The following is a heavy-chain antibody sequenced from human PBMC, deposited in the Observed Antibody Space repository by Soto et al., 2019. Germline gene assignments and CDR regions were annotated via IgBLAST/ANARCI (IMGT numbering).Heavy chain of an antibody. CDR1: GFTFSSDS. D-gene: IGHD6-13*01. CDR2: ISSSSSTI. J-gene: IGHJ6*02. V-gene: IGHV3-48*01. Sequence: GGSLRLSCAASGFTFSSDSMNWVRQAPGKGLEWVSYISSSSSTIYYADSVKGRFTISRDNAKNSLYLQMNSLRSEDTAVYYCARDPPIAAADPHTHYYYYYGMDVWGQGTTVTVSS. CDR3: ARDPPIAAADPHTHYYYYYGMDV.